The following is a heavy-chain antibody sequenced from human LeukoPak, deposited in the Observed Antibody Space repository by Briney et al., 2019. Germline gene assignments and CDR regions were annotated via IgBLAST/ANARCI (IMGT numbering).Heavy chain of an antibody. V-gene: IGHV4-38-2*02. J-gene: IGHJ4*02. CDR3: EAKDSSDY. CDR2: IYYSGST. Sequence: SETLSLTCTVSGYSISSGYYWGWIRQPPGKGLEWIGSIYYSGSTYYNPSLKSRVTISVDTSKNQFSLKLSSVTAADTAVYYCEAKDSSDYWGQGTLVTVSS. D-gene: IGHD3-22*01. CDR1: GYSISSGYY.